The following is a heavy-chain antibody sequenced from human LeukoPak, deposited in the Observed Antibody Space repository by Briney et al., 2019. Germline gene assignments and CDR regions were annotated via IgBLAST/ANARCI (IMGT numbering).Heavy chain of an antibody. J-gene: IGHJ5*02. V-gene: IGHV4-31*03. CDR1: GGSISSGGYY. CDR3: ARGTYYYDSSGYWDWFDP. Sequence: SDTLSLTCTVSGGSISSGGYYWSWIRPHPGKGLEWIGYIYYSGSTYYNPSLKRRVTISVDTSKNPFSLKLSSETAADTAVYYCARGTYYYDSSGYWDWFDPWGQGTLVTVSS. D-gene: IGHD3-22*01. CDR2: IYYSGST.